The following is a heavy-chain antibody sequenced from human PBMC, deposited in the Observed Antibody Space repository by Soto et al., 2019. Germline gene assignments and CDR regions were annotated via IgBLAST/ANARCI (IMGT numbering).Heavy chain of an antibody. V-gene: IGHV1-46*01. CDR1: GYTFTYWY. CDR3: AKDYKAGMINCDADICHPGVY. D-gene: IGHD2-21*01. J-gene: IGHJ4*02. Sequence: QVQLVQSGAEVTKSGASLKVSCKASGYTFTYWYLHWVRQAPGQGLVWMGIINPSGGSTTYAQQFHARLTKTSDTATRTAYMELSSLGSEDTAVYYCAKDYKAGMINCDADICHPGVYWGQGTLITVSS. CDR2: INPSGGST.